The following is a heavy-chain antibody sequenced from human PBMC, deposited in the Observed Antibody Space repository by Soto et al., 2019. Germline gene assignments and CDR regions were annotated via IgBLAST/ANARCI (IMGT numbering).Heavy chain of an antibody. V-gene: IGHV4-34*01. J-gene: IGHJ3*02. CDR1: GGSFSGYH. Sequence: SETLSLTCAVYGGSFSGYHWTWIRQPPGKGLEWIGEIDQSGITNYNPSLKSRIAISADTSKNQFSLRLSSVTATDTAVYYCARSLGDDSFDIWGQGTLVTVSS. D-gene: IGHD1-26*01. CDR2: IDQSGIT. CDR3: ARSLGDDSFDI.